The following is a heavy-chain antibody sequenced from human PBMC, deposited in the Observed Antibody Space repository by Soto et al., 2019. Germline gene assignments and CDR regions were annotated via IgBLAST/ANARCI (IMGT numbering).Heavy chain of an antibody. D-gene: IGHD3-3*01. CDR2: ISAYNGNT. CDR1: GYTFTSYG. J-gene: IGHJ4*02. Sequence: QVQLVQSGAEVKKPRASVKVSCKASGYTFTSYGISWVRQAPGQGLEWMGWISAYNGNTNYAQKLQGRVTMTTDTSTSTDYMELRSLRSDDTAVYCCARDAGVSGDLYYWGQGTLVTVSS. V-gene: IGHV1-18*01. CDR3: ARDAGVSGDLYY.